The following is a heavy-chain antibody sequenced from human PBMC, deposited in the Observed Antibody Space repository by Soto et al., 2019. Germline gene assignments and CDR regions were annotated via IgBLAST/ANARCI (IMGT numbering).Heavy chain of an antibody. D-gene: IGHD3-10*01. V-gene: IGHV3-23*01. CDR1: GFTFSSYA. CDR3: AKVASSLWFGELLYGYYFDY. J-gene: IGHJ4*02. Sequence: GGSLRLSCAASGFTFSSYAMSWVRQAPGKGLEWVSAISGSGGSTYYADSVKGRFTISRDNSKNTLYLQMNSLRAEDTAVYYCAKVASSLWFGELLYGYYFDYWGQGTLVTVSS. CDR2: ISGSGGST.